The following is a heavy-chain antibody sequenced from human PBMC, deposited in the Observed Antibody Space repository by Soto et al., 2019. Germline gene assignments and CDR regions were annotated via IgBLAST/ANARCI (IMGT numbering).Heavy chain of an antibody. Sequence: LRLSCAASGFTFSSYEMNWVRQAPGKGLEWVSYISSSGSTIYYADSVKGRFTISRDNAKNSLYLQMNSLRAEDTAVYYCARANSLYDFWSGYYASPLMDYWGQGTLVTVSS. CDR2: ISSSGSTI. CDR3: ARANSLYDFWSGYYASPLMDY. J-gene: IGHJ4*02. CDR1: GFTFSSYE. V-gene: IGHV3-48*03. D-gene: IGHD3-3*01.